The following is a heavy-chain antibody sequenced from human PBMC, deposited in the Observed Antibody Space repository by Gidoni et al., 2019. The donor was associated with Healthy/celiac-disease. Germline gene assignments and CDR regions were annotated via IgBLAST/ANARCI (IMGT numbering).Heavy chain of an antibody. V-gene: IGHV4-61*01. D-gene: IGHD5-12*01. J-gene: IGHJ4*02. CDR3: ARAYRRDGYK. CDR1: GGSVSSGSYY. Sequence: QVQLQESGPGLVKPSETLSLTCTVSGGSVSSGSYYWSWIRQPPGKGLEWIGYIYYSGSTNYNPSLKSRVTISVDTSKNQFSLKLSSVTAADTAVYYCARAYRRDGYKWGQGTLVTVSS. CDR2: IYYSGST.